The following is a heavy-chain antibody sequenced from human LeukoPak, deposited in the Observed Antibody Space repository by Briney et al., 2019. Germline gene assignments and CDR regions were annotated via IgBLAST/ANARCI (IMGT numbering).Heavy chain of an antibody. V-gene: IGHV3-74*01. D-gene: IGHD4-23*01. J-gene: IGHJ3*02. CDR1: GFTFSSYW. CDR2: INTDGSST. CDR3: AKDRYGGAFDM. Sequence: PGGSLRLSCAASGFTFSSYWMHWVHQAPGKGLVWVSRINTDGSSTSYADSVKGRLTISRDNAKNTLYLQMNSLRAEDTAVYYCAKDRYGGAFDMWGQGTMVTVS.